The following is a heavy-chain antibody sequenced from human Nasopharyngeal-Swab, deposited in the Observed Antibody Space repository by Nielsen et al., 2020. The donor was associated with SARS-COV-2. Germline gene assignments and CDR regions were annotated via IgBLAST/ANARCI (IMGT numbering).Heavy chain of an antibody. V-gene: IGHV1-18*04. CDR1: GYTFTSYY. Sequence: ASVKVSCKASGYTFTSYYMHWVRQAPGQGLEWMGWISAYNGNTNYAQKLQGRVTMTTDTSTSTAYMELRSLRSDDTAVYYCARDLPRITIFGVVDYWGQGTLVTVSS. CDR3: ARDLPRITIFGVVDY. J-gene: IGHJ4*02. D-gene: IGHD3-3*01. CDR2: ISAYNGNT.